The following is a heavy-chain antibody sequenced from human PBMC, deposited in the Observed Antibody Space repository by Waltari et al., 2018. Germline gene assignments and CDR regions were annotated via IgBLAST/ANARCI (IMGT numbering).Heavy chain of an antibody. D-gene: IGHD6-13*01. J-gene: IGHJ5*02. CDR1: GGTFSSYA. Sequence: QVQLVQSGAEVKKPGSSVKVSCKASGGTFSSYAISWVRQAPGQGLEWMGRIIPICGTANYAQKFQGRVTITADKSTSTVYMELSSLRSEDTAVYYCARGTGQYSSSWYNWFDPWGQGTLVTVSS. CDR2: IIPICGTA. V-gene: IGHV1-69*08. CDR3: ARGTGQYSSSWYNWFDP.